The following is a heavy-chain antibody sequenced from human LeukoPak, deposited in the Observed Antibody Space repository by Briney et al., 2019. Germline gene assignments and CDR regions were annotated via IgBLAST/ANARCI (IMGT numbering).Heavy chain of an antibody. CDR1: GGSNSNYY. V-gene: IGHV4-59*01. Sequence: SETLSLTCTVSGGSNSNYYWSWIRQPPGKGLEWIGYIYYSGTTNYSPSLKSRVTMSVDTSKNQFSLKLSSVTAADTALYYCARENPSGYYNRPIDYWGQGTLVTVSS. CDR3: ARENPSGYYNRPIDY. CDR2: IYYSGTT. J-gene: IGHJ4*02. D-gene: IGHD3-22*01.